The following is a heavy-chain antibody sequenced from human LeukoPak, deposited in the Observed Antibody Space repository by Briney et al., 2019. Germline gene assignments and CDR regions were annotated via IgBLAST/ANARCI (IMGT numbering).Heavy chain of an antibody. CDR2: IGGRGGST. J-gene: IGHJ5*02. D-gene: IGHD3-16*01. CDR3: GKEGGA. V-gene: IGHV3-23*01. CDR1: GFRFSDFT. Sequence: PGGSLRLSCAASGFRFSDFTMTWVRQAPGKGPEWVSAIGGRGGSTYYADSVGGRFTISRDNSKDMVYLQMNNLKVEDTATYYCGKEGGAWGQGTKVTVSS.